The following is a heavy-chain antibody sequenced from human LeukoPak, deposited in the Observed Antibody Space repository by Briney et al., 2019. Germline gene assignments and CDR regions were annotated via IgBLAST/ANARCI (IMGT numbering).Heavy chain of an antibody. CDR3: VRDIYIRRDSWYDVRSFDT. Sequence: GGSLRLSCVASGFTFSTYWMHWVRQAPGKGLVWVSRINSDGSTTIYADSVKARFTMSRDNAKNTLYLQMNSLRAEDMAVYYCVRDIYIRRDSWYDVRSFDTWGQGTLVTVSS. V-gene: IGHV3-74*01. CDR1: GFTFSTYW. J-gene: IGHJ4*02. CDR2: INSDGSTT. D-gene: IGHD3-3*01.